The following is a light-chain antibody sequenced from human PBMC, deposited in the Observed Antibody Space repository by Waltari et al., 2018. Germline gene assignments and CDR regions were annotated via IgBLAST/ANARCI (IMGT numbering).Light chain of an antibody. CDR3: QQTNSFPLT. Sequence: IQMTQSPSSVSASVGDRVTITCRASQGIRSRLAWYQQKPGKAPNLLIYEATSLQSGAPSRFSGSGSETDFTLTVSSLQPEDFATYYCQQTNSFPLTFGGGTKVEIK. V-gene: IGKV1D-12*01. J-gene: IGKJ4*01. CDR2: EAT. CDR1: QGIRSR.